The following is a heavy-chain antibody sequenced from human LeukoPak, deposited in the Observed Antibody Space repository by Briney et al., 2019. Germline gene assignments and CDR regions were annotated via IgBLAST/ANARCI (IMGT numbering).Heavy chain of an antibody. CDR2: INPNSGGT. CDR3: AGLSGYDPYYFDY. V-gene: IGHV1-2*02. D-gene: IGHD5-12*01. CDR1: GYSFTGYY. J-gene: IGHJ4*02. Sequence: VASVKVSCKASGYSFTGYYMHWARQAPGQGLEWMGCINPNSGGTDYAQKFQGRVTMTRDTSISTAYMELSRLTSDDTAVYYCAGLSGYDPYYFDYWGQGTLVAVSS.